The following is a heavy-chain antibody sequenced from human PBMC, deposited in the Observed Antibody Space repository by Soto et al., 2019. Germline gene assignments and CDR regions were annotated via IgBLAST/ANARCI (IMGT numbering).Heavy chain of an antibody. CDR3: ARERDTTDDCYGMDL. Sequence: ASVKVSCKASGYTFTGYYMHWVRQAPGQGLEWMGWINPNSGGTNYAQKFQGRVTMTRDTSISTAYMELSRLRSDDTAVYYCARERDTTDDCYGMDLWGQGTTVTVSS. CDR1: GYTFTGYY. CDR2: INPNSGGT. V-gene: IGHV1-2*02. J-gene: IGHJ6*02. D-gene: IGHD4-17*01.